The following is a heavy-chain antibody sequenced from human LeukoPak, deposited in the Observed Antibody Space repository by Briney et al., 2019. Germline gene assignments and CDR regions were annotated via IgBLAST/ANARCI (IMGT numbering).Heavy chain of an antibody. CDR2: IYYSGST. CDR1: GGSISSYY. J-gene: IGHJ4*02. D-gene: IGHD3-10*01. Sequence: PSETLSLTCTVSGGSISSYYWSWIRQPPGKGLEWIGYIYYSGSTNYNPSLKSRVTISVDTSKNQFSLKLSSVTAADTAVYYCARGVLGDYGSGSYYLFDYWGQGTLVTVSS. CDR3: ARGVLGDYGSGSYYLFDY. V-gene: IGHV4-59*01.